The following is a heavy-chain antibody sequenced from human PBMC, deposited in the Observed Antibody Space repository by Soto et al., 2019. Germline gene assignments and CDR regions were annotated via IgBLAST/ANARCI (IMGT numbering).Heavy chain of an antibody. V-gene: IGHV4-34*01. CDR2: INHSGST. D-gene: IGHD6-13*01. CDR1: GGSFSGYY. Sequence: SETLSLTCAVYGGSFSGYYWSWIRQPPGKGLEWIGEINHSGSTNYNPSLKSRVTISVDTSKNQFSLKLSSVTAADTAVYYCARGYSSSSSRGYYYGMDVWGQGTTVTVSS. CDR3: ARGYSSSSSRGYYYGMDV. J-gene: IGHJ6*02.